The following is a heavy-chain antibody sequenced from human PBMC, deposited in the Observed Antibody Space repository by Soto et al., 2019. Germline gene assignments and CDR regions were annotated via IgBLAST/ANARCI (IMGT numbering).Heavy chain of an antibody. CDR2: INPNSGGT. V-gene: IGHV1-2*04. CDR1: GYTFTGYY. J-gene: IGHJ6*02. Sequence: ASVKVSCKASGYTFTGYYMHWVRQAPGQGLEWMGWINPNSGGTNYAQKFQGWVTMTRDTSISPAYMELSRLRSDDTAVYYCATELVVPAATVYYYYGMDVWGQGTTVTVSS. CDR3: ATELVVPAATVYYYYGMDV. D-gene: IGHD2-2*01.